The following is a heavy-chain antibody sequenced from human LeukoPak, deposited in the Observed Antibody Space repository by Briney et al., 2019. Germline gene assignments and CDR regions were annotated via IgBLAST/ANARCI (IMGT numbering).Heavy chain of an antibody. Sequence: KPSETLSLTCTVSGGSISSHYWSWIRQPPGKGLEWIGYIYYSGSTNYNPSLKSRVTISVDTSKNQFSLKLSSVTAADTAVYSCARYYYDSSGYYSDYWGQGTLVTVSS. CDR3: ARYYYDSSGYYSDY. CDR1: GGSISSHY. V-gene: IGHV4-59*11. CDR2: IYYSGST. J-gene: IGHJ4*02. D-gene: IGHD3-22*01.